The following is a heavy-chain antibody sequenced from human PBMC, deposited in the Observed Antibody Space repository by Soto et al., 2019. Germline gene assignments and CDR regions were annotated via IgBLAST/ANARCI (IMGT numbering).Heavy chain of an antibody. Sequence: LRLSCAASGFTFSSYGMHWVRQAPGKGLEWVAVIWYDGSNKYYADSVKGRFTISRDNSKNTLYLQMNSLRAEDTAVYYCARTNSSGYYAQFDYWGQGTLVTVSS. CDR1: GFTFSSYG. D-gene: IGHD3-22*01. J-gene: IGHJ4*02. V-gene: IGHV3-30*19. CDR3: ARTNSSGYYAQFDY. CDR2: IWYDGSNK.